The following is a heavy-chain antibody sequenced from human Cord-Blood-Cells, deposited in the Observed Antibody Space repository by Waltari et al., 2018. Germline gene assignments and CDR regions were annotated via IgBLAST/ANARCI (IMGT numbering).Heavy chain of an antibody. V-gene: IGHV3-53*01. CDR2: IYSGGST. J-gene: IGHJ3*02. CDR3: ALWGPDAFDI. CDR1: GFTFRTYH. D-gene: IGHD7-27*01. Sequence: EVQLVESGGGLIQPGGSLRLSCAASGFTFRTYHITWVRQAPGKRLEGVSVIYSGGSTYYADSVKGRFTISRDNSKNTLYLQMNSLRAEDTAVYYCALWGPDAFDIWGQGTMVTVSS.